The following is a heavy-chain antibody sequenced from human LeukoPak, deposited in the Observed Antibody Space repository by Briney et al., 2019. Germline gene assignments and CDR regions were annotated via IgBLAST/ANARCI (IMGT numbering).Heavy chain of an antibody. CDR1: GGTFSSYA. J-gene: IGHJ3*02. D-gene: IGHD3-9*01. CDR3: ARSPLRDYDILTGYYRENAFDI. CDR2: IIPIFGTA. Sequence: VKFCCKASGGTFSSYAISWVRQAPGQGLEWMGGIIPIFGTANYAQKFQGRVTITADESTSTAYMELSSLRSEDTAVYYCARSPLRDYDILTGYYRENAFDIWGQGTMVTVSS. V-gene: IGHV1-69*01.